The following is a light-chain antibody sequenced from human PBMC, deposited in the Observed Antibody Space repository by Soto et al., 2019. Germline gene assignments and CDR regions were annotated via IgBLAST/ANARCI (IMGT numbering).Light chain of an antibody. V-gene: IGKV3-15*01. J-gene: IGKJ1*01. Sequence: EIVMTQSPATLAVXPVEXAXXXXXASQSVSSNFAWYQQSPGQAPRLLFYGASIRATAVPARFTASGSGTEFTLTISSLQSEDFAVYYCQQYNTWPRTFGQGTKVDI. CDR2: GAS. CDR3: QQYNTWPRT. CDR1: QSVSSN.